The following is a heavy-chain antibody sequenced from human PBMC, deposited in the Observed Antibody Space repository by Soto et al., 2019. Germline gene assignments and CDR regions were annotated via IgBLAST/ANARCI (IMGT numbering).Heavy chain of an antibody. CDR1: GGSISSSNW. J-gene: IGHJ4*02. Sequence: PSETLSLTCAVSGGSISSSNWWIWVRQPPGKGLERIGEIYHSGSTNYNPSLKSRVTISVDKSKNQFSLKLSSVTAADTAVYYCARDPGQLVRSTPDYYFDYWGQGTLVTVSS. CDR2: IYHSGST. V-gene: IGHV4-4*02. CDR3: ARDPGQLVRSTPDYYFDY. D-gene: IGHD6-13*01.